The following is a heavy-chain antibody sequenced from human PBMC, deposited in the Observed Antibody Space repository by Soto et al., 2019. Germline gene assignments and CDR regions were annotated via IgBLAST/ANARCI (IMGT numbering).Heavy chain of an antibody. D-gene: IGHD5-12*01. Sequence: QVQLVESGGGVVQPGRSLRLSCAASGFTFSSYAMHWVRQAPGKGLEWVAVISYDGSNKYDADSVKGRFTISRDNSKNPLYLQMNSLRAEDTAVYYCARDERYSGYDLPFYYYYGMDVWGQGTTVTVSS. CDR3: ARDERYSGYDLPFYYYYGMDV. V-gene: IGHV3-30-3*01. J-gene: IGHJ6*02. CDR2: ISYDGSNK. CDR1: GFTFSSYA.